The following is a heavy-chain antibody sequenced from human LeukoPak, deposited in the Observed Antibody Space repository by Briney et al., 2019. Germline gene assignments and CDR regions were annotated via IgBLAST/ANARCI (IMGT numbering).Heavy chain of an antibody. CDR2: IYYSGST. CDR1: GGSFSGYY. CDR3: ARPYSNYGEDAFDI. V-gene: IGHV4-34*01. D-gene: IGHD4-11*01. Sequence: SETLSLTCAVYGGSFSGYYWSWIRQPPGKGLEWIGSIYYSGSTYYNPSLKSRVTISVDTSKNQFSLKLSSVTAADTAMYYCARPYSNYGEDAFDIWGQGTMVTVSS. J-gene: IGHJ3*02.